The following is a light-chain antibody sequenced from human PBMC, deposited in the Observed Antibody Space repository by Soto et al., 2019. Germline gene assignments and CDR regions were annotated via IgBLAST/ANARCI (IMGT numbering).Light chain of an antibody. CDR2: AAS. J-gene: IGKJ2*01. CDR3: QQYYSYPRT. V-gene: IGKV1-8*01. CDR1: QGISSY. Sequence: AIRMTQSPSSFSASTGDRVTITCRASQGISSYLAWYQQKPGKAPKLLIHAASTLQSGVPSRFSGSGSGTDFTLTISCLQSEDFATYYCQQYYSYPRTFGQGTKLEIK.